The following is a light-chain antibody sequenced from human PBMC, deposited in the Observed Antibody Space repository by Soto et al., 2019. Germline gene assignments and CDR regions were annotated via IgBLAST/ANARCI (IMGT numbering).Light chain of an antibody. J-gene: IGKJ1*01. CDR3: QQYNNWPSWT. V-gene: IGKV3-15*01. Sequence: EKVMTQSPATLSMSPGERATLSCRASQSVSSYLAWYQQKPGQAPRLLIYGASTRATGIPARFSGSGSGTEFTLTISSLQSEDFAVSYCQQYNNWPSWTFGQGTKVDI. CDR2: GAS. CDR1: QSVSSY.